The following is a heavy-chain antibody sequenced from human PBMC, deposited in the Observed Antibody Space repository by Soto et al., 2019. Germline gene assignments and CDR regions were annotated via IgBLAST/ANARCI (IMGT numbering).Heavy chain of an antibody. CDR2: IWYDGSNK. J-gene: IGHJ4*02. Sequence: QVQLVESGGGVVQPGRSLRLSCAASGFTFSSYGMHWVRQAPGKGLEWVAVIWYDGSNKYYADSVKGRFTISRDNSKNTLYLQMNSLRAEDTAVYYCARDRVVYSYGHSSLDYWGQGTLVTVSS. CDR3: ARDRVVYSYGHSSLDY. D-gene: IGHD5-18*01. CDR1: GFTFSSYG. V-gene: IGHV3-33*01.